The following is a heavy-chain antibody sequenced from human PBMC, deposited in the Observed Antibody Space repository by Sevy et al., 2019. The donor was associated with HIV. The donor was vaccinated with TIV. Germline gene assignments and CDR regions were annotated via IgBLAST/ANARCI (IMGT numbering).Heavy chain of an antibody. Sequence: GGSLRLSCAASGFTFSSYSMNWVRQAPGKGLEWVSSISSSSSYIYYADSVKGRFTISRDNAKNSLHLQMNSLRAEDTAVYYCARSDGGSDFWSGYYDYWGQGTLVTVSS. V-gene: IGHV3-21*01. J-gene: IGHJ4*02. CDR3: ARSDGGSDFWSGYYDY. D-gene: IGHD3-3*01. CDR2: ISSSSSYI. CDR1: GFTFSSYS.